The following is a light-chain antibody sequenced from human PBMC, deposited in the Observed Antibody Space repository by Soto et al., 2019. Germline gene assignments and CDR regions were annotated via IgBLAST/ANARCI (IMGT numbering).Light chain of an antibody. CDR3: CSYRSSSTLV. CDR2: EVS. V-gene: IGLV2-14*01. J-gene: IGLJ2*01. CDR1: SSDIGAYQY. Sequence: QSVLTQPASVSGSPGQSVTISCTGTSSDIGAYQYVSWYQHHPGKSPRLLIYEVSNRPSGVSNRFSASKSGNTASLTISGLQAEDEADYYCCSYRSSSTLVFGGGTKLTVL.